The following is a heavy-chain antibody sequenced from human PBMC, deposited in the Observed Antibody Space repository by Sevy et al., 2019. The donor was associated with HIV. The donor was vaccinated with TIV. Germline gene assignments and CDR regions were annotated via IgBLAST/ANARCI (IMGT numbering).Heavy chain of an antibody. D-gene: IGHD2-15*01. CDR2: IYSGGST. J-gene: IGHJ5*02. V-gene: IGHV3-53*01. Sequence: GSLRLSCAASGFTVSSNYMSWVRQAPGKGLEWVSVIYSGGSTYYADSVKGRFTISRDNSKNTLYLQMNSLRAEDTAVYYCARGLVAASWFDPWGQGTLVTVSS. CDR1: GFTVSSNY. CDR3: ARGLVAASWFDP.